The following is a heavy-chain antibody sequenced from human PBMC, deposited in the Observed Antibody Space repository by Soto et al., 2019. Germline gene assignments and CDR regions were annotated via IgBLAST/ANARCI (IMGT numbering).Heavy chain of an antibody. J-gene: IGHJ5*01. Sequence: EVQLLESGGGLVQPGGSLRLSCAASGFTFSDYAMVWVRQAPGEGLEWVSAISSGGATTYYADSVRGRFTISRDNSQNTLYLQLTSLTPEDTALYYCAKAHKSSGGYSWFDSWGQGTLVTVSS. V-gene: IGHV3-23*01. D-gene: IGHD1-26*01. CDR1: GFTFSDYA. CDR2: ISSGGATT. CDR3: AKAHKSSGGYSWFDS.